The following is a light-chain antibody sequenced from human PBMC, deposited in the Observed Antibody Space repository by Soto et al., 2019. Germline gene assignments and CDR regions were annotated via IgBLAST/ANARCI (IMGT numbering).Light chain of an antibody. V-gene: IGLV1-51*01. CDR2: DNN. CDR1: SSNIGHKY. J-gene: IGLJ1*01. CDR3: GTWDSSRSGDV. Sequence: QSVLTQPPSVSAAPGQKVTISCSGSSSNIGHKYGSWYQQLPGTAHKLLIYDNNKRPSGIPDRFSGSESGTSATLGITGLQTGDEADYYCGTWDSSRSGDVVGTGTKVTVL.